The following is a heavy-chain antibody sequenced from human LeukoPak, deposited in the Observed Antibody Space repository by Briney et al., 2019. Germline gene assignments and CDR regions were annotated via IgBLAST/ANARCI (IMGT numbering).Heavy chain of an antibody. V-gene: IGHV1-2*02. CDR3: ARDQTTVTTPLAYYYYYYMDV. J-gene: IGHJ6*03. CDR1: GYTFTGYY. D-gene: IGHD4-17*01. CDR2: INPNSGGT. Sequence: ASVTVSCKASGYTFTGYYMHWVRQAPGQGLEWMGWINPNSGGTNYAQKFQGRVTMTRDTSISTAYMELSRLRSDDTAVYYCARDQTTVTTPLAYYYYYYMDVWGKGTTVTVSS.